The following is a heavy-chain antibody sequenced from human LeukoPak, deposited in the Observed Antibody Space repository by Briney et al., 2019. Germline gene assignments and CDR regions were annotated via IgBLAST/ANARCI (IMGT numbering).Heavy chain of an antibody. J-gene: IGHJ5*02. CDR3: AREGCSTSNCHVIGDDKWFDP. V-gene: IGHV1-2*02. CDR1: GYIFTAYH. Sequence: GASVKVSCKASGYIFTAYHMHWVRQAPGQGLEWMGWINPYSGGTKYALKFQGRVTLTTDTSISTAYMDLSRLTSDDTAVYYCAREGCSTSNCHVIGDDKWFDPWGQGTPVTVSS. D-gene: IGHD2-2*01. CDR2: INPYSGGT.